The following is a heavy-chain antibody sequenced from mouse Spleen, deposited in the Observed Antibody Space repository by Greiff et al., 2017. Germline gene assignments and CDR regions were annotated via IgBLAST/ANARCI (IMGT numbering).Heavy chain of an antibody. D-gene: IGHD1-1*01. CDR3: ARCYYGHYYAMDY. V-gene: IGHV1-55*01. J-gene: IGHJ4*01. CDR1: GYTFTSYW. CDR2: IYPGSGST. Sequence: QVQLQQPGAELVKPGASVKMSCKASGYTFTSYWITWVKQRPGQGLEWIGDIYPGSGSTNYNEKFKSKATLTVDTSSSTAYMQLSSLTSEDSAVYYCARCYYGHYYAMDYWGQGTSVTVSS.